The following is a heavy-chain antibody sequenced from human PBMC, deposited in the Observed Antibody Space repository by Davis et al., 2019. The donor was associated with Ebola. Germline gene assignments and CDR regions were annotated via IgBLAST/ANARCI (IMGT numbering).Heavy chain of an antibody. V-gene: IGHV3-7*03. CDR2: IKPDGSEK. D-gene: IGHD3-9*01. CDR1: GFTFSIYW. CDR3: ARDLYFDWLFSRGIDY. J-gene: IGHJ4*02. Sequence: GESLKISCAASGFTFSIYWMTWVRQAPGKGLEWVANIKPDGSEKYYVDSVKGRFTISRDNPKNSLYLQMNSLRAEDTAVYYCARDLYFDWLFSRGIDYWGQGTLVTVSS.